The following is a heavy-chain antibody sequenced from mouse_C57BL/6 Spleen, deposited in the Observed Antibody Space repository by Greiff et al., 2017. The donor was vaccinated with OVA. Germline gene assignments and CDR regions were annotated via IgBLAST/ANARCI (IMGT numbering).Heavy chain of an antibody. V-gene: IGHV1-39*01. D-gene: IGHD1-1*01. J-gene: IGHJ2*01. CDR3: ARGYYGSSYGGFFDY. CDR1: GYSFTDYN. CDR2: INPNYGTT. Sequence: VQLQQSGPELVKPGASVKISCKASGYSFTDYNMNWVKQSNGKSLEWIGVINPNYGTTSYNQKFKGKATLTVDQSSSTAYMQLNSLTSGDSAVDYCARGYYGSSYGGFFDYWGQGTTLTVSS.